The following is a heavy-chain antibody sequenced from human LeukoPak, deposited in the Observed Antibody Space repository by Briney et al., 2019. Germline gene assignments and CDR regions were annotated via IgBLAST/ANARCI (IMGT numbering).Heavy chain of an antibody. J-gene: IGHJ1*01. D-gene: IGHD3-10*01. CDR3: ARSYDSGSYYKNTIQH. CDR2: IRDDGSNK. CDR1: GFMFSEYG. V-gene: IGHV3-30*02. Sequence: GGSLRLSCAASGFMFSEYGMHWVRQAPGKGLEWVAFIRDDGSNKLSADSVKGRFTISRDNAKNSLYLQMNSLRAEDTAVYYCARSYDSGSYYKNTIQHWGQGTLVTVSS.